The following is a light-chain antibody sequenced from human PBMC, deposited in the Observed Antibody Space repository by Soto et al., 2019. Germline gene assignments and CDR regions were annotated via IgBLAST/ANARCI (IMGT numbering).Light chain of an antibody. Sequence: QSALTQSASVSGSPGQSITISCTGTSSDVGGYNYVSWYQQLPGTAPKLLIYDNDKRPSGIPDQFSGSKSGTSATLGITGLQTGDEADYYCGTWDTGLSAVVFGGGTKVTVL. CDR2: DND. CDR1: SSDVGGYNY. J-gene: IGLJ2*01. V-gene: IGLV1-51*01. CDR3: GTWDTGLSAVV.